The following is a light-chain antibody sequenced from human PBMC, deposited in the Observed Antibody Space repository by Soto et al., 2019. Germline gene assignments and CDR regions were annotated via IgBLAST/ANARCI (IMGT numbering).Light chain of an antibody. V-gene: IGLV1-47*01. J-gene: IGLJ1*01. Sequence: QSVLTQPPSASGTPGPGVTISCSGSTSNIGSNYVYWYQQLPGTAPKLLIYRNNQRPSGVPDRFSGSKSGTSASLAISGLRSDDEADYFCATWDDSLNGFYVFGTGTKLTVL. CDR1: TSNIGSNY. CDR3: ATWDDSLNGFYV. CDR2: RNN.